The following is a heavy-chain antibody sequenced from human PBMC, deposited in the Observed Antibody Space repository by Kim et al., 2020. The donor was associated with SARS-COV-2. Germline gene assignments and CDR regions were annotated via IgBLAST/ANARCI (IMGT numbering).Heavy chain of an antibody. CDR3: ARAKDYYDSSGHEPFDY. CDR2: INPSGGST. V-gene: IGHV1-46*01. Sequence: ASVKVSCKASGYTFTSYYMHWVRQAPGQGLEWMGIINPSGGSTSYAQKFQGRVTMTRDTSTSTVYMELSSLRSEDTAVYYCARAKDYYDSSGHEPFDYWGQGTLVTVSS. J-gene: IGHJ4*02. D-gene: IGHD3-22*01. CDR1: GYTFTSYY.